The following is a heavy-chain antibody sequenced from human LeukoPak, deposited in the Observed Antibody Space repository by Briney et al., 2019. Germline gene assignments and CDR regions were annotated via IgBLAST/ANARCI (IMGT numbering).Heavy chain of an antibody. D-gene: IGHD6-13*01. CDR1: GYTFTGYY. CDR2: INPNSGGT. J-gene: IGHJ4*02. Sequence: RASVKVSCTASGYTFTGYYMHWVRQAPGQGLEWMGWINPNSGGTNYAQKFQGRVTMTRDTSISTAYMELSRLRSDDTAVYYCARAGIAAAGKPRHFDYWGQGTLVTVSS. V-gene: IGHV1-2*02. CDR3: ARAGIAAAGKPRHFDY.